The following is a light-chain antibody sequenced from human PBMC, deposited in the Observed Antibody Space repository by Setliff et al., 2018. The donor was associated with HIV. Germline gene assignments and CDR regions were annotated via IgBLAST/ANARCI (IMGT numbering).Light chain of an antibody. Sequence: QSVLTQPPSASGTPGQRVTISCTGGSSNIGSNYVYWYQQLPGTAPKLLIYRNNQRPSGVPDRFSGSKSGNTASLTVSGLQAEDEADYYCSSYAGSNIPYVFGTGTKVTVL. CDR3: SSYAGSNIPYV. V-gene: IGLV1-47*01. CDR1: SSNIGSNY. CDR2: RNN. J-gene: IGLJ1*01.